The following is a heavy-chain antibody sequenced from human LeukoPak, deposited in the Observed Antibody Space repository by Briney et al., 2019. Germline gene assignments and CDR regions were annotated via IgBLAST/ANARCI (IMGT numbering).Heavy chain of an antibody. D-gene: IGHD3-10*01. J-gene: IGHJ4*02. V-gene: IGHV4-38-2*01. CDR2: IYHSGST. Sequence: PSETLSLTCAVSGYTISSGYYWGWIRQPPGKGLERIGSIYHSGSTYYNPSLKSRVTISVDTSKNQFSLKLSSVTAADTAVYYCARTSSMVRGVIGGFLRYWGQGTLVTVSS. CDR3: ARTSSMVRGVIGGFLRY. CDR1: GYTISSGYY.